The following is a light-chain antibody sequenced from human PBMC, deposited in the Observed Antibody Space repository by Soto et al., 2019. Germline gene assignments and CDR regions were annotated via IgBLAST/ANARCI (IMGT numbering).Light chain of an antibody. V-gene: IGKV3D-20*02. Sequence: EVVLTQSPGTLSLSPGERATLSCRASESVSSSFLTWYQQKPGQAPRLLIYRTSNRVTGIPDRFSGSGSGTGFTLTISSLEPEDFAVYYCQQRSNWPPNFGQGTRLEIK. CDR3: QQRSNWPPN. CDR2: RTS. J-gene: IGKJ5*01. CDR1: ESVSSSF.